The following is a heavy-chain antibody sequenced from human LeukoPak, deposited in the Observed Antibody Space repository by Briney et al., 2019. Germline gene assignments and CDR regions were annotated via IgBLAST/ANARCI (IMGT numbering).Heavy chain of an antibody. V-gene: IGHV3-11*04. Sequence: PGGSLRLSCAASGSTFSDYFMNWVRQAPGKGLEWVSYISSSSSTLYYADSVKGRFTISRDNAKNSLYLQMNSLRAEDTAVYYCARDPFRRITMVRDAFDIWGQGTMVTVSS. CDR2: ISSSSSTL. J-gene: IGHJ3*02. CDR1: GSTFSDYF. CDR3: ARDPFRRITMVRDAFDI. D-gene: IGHD3-10*01.